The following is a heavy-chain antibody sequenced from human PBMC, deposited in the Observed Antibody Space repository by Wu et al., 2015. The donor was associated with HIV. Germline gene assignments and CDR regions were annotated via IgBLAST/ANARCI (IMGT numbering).Heavy chain of an antibody. J-gene: IGHJ4*02. V-gene: IGHV1-2*02. D-gene: IGHD1-26*01. Sequence: QVQLVQSGAEVKKPGASVKVSCKASGYTFTGYYMHWVRQAPGQGLEWMGWINPNSGGTKYEQKFQGRVTMTRDTSISTAYMELSRLRSDDTAVYYCAGFPESQWELPGWGQGTLVHRLL. CDR3: AGFPESQWELPG. CDR2: INPNSGGT. CDR1: GYTFTGYY.